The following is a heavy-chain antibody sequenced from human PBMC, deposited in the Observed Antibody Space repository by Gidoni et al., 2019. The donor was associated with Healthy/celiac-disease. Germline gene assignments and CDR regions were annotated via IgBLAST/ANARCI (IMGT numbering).Heavy chain of an antibody. Sequence: EVQLVESGGGVVRPGGSLRLSCAASGFTFDAYGMRWVRQAPGEGPELVSWINWNGGRTGYADSVKGRFPIFRDNAKNFLYLQMNRLRAEDTALYYCAREGTTVATGGRYYYYGMDVWGQGTTVTVSS. CDR2: INWNGGRT. CDR3: AREGTTVATGGRYYYYGMDV. CDR1: GFTFDAYG. D-gene: IGHD4-17*01. J-gene: IGHJ6*02. V-gene: IGHV3-20*04.